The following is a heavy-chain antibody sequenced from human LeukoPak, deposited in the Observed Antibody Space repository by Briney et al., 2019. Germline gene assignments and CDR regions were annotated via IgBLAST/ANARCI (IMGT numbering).Heavy chain of an antibody. Sequence: GGSLRLSCAASGFTFSSYWMSWVRQAPGKGLEWVANIKQDGSEKYYVDSVKGRFTISRDNAKNSLYLQMNSLRAEDTAVYYCARTWKWELLPSYFDHWGQGTLVTVSS. CDR2: IKQDGSEK. CDR3: ARTWKWELLPSYFDH. J-gene: IGHJ4*02. V-gene: IGHV3-7*01. D-gene: IGHD1-26*01. CDR1: GFTFSSYW.